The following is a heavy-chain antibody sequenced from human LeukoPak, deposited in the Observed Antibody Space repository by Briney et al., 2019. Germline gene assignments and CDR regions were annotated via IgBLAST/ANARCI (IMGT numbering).Heavy chain of an antibody. CDR1: GGSFSGYY. CDR3: ARGPRSYNWNYVSFGY. D-gene: IGHD1-7*01. CDR2: INHSGST. Sequence: SETLSLTCAVYGGSFSGYYWSWIRQPPGKGLEWIGEINHSGSTNYNPSLKSRVTISVDTSKNQFSLKLSSVTAADTAVYYCARGPRSYNWNYVSFGYWGQGTLVTVSS. V-gene: IGHV4-34*01. J-gene: IGHJ4*02.